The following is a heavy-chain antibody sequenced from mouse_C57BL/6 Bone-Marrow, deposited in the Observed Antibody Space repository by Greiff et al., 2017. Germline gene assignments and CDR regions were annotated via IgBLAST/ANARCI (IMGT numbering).Heavy chain of an antibody. Sequence: EVQLQQSGPELVKPGASVKISCKASGYTFTDYYMNWVKQSHGKSLEWIGDINPNNGGTSYNQKFKGKATLTVDKSSSTAYMERRSLTSEDSAVYYCARCHYDYEGDAMDYWGQGTSVTVSS. D-gene: IGHD2-4*01. CDR3: ARCHYDYEGDAMDY. CDR2: INPNNGGT. V-gene: IGHV1-26*01. CDR1: GYTFTDYY. J-gene: IGHJ4*01.